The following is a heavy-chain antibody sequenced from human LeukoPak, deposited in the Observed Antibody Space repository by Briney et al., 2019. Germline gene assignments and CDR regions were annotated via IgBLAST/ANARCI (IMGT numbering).Heavy chain of an antibody. CDR1: GFTLSSYW. Sequence: GGSLRLSCAASGFTLSSYWMSWVRQAPGKGLEWVANIKQDGSEKYYVDSVKGRFTISRDNAKNSLYLQMGSLRAEDAAVYYCARGRSSIVGATTCSYWGQGVLVTVSS. CDR2: IKQDGSEK. CDR3: ARGRSSIVGATTCSY. D-gene: IGHD1-26*01. J-gene: IGHJ4*02. V-gene: IGHV3-7*04.